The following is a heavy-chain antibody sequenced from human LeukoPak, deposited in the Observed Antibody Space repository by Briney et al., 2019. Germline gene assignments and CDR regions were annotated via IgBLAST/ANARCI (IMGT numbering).Heavy chain of an antibody. J-gene: IGHJ1*01. Sequence: PGGSLRLSCAASGFTFSDYEMNWVRQAPGKGLEWVSYITSSGSFIYYADSVKGRFTISRDNAKNSLYLQMNSLRDEDTAVYYCARGGSGWYGEYFQEWGQGTLLTVSS. CDR2: ITSSGSFI. CDR1: GFTFSDYE. D-gene: IGHD6-19*01. CDR3: ARGGSGWYGEYFQE. V-gene: IGHV3-48*03.